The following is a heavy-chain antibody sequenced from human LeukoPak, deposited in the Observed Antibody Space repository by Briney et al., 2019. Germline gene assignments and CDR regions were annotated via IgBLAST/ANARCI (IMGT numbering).Heavy chain of an antibody. CDR1: GFTFSSYA. CDR3: ARHRCPSS. Sequence: GRSLRLSCGASGFTFSSYAMHWVRQAPGKGLEWVAVISYDGSNKYYADSVKGQFTISRDNAKNSLYLQMNSLRAEDTAIYYCARHRCPSSWGPGTVVTVSS. V-gene: IGHV3-30-3*01. CDR2: ISYDGSNK. J-gene: IGHJ3*01. D-gene: IGHD6-13*01.